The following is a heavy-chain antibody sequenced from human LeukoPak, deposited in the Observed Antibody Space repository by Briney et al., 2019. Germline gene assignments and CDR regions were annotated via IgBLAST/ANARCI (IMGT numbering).Heavy chain of an antibody. Sequence: PGGSLRLSCAASGFTFSSYVMHWVRQAPGKGLEWVAIISYDGSNEYYADSVKGRFTISRDNSKNTLYLQMNSLRAEDTAVYYCAKDPGVWDFFDYWGQGTLVTVSS. CDR3: AKDPGVWDFFDY. V-gene: IGHV3-30*04. D-gene: IGHD3-10*01. CDR1: GFTFSSYV. CDR2: ISYDGSNE. J-gene: IGHJ4*02.